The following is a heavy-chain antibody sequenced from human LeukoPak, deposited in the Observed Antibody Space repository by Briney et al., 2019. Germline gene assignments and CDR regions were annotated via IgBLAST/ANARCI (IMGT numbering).Heavy chain of an antibody. D-gene: IGHD3-3*01. J-gene: IGHJ3*02. Sequence: GRSLRLSCAASGFTFSSYGMHWVRQAPGKGLEWVAVIWYDGSNKYYADSVKGRFTISRDNSKNALYLQMNSLRAGDTAVYYCARGFLGDAFDIWGHGTMVTVSS. V-gene: IGHV3-33*01. CDR3: ARGFLGDAFDI. CDR1: GFTFSSYG. CDR2: IWYDGSNK.